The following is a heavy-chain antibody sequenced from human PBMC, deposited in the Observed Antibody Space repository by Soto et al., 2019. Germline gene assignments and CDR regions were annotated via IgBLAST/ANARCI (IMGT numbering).Heavy chain of an antibody. D-gene: IGHD2-21*02. CDR3: AKAGPYCGGDCYNAFDI. CDR2: ISASGDRI. Sequence: GGSLRLSCEASGFTFSTYAMSWVRQAPGKGLEWVSSISASGDRIYYAESVKGRFTISRDNSKRMLYLQMNSLRAEDTAVYYCAKAGPYCGGDCYNAFDIWAQGTMVPVSS. CDR1: GFTFSTYA. V-gene: IGHV3-23*01. J-gene: IGHJ3*02.